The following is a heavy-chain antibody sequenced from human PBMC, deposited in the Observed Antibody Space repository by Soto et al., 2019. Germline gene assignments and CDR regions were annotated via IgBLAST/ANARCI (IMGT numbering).Heavy chain of an antibody. CDR3: ARENVLSYVDTAMVDYFDY. D-gene: IGHD5-18*01. J-gene: IGHJ4*02. CDR2: ISGYNGDT. CDR1: GYTFNTYS. V-gene: IGHV1-18*01. Sequence: QVQLVQSGAEVKKPGASVKVSCKASGYTFNTYSISWVRQAPGQGLAWIGWISGYNGDTHYAQKFKGRVTMTTDTSTSTAYMELRSLRSDDTAMYYCARENVLSYVDTAMVDYFDYWGQGTLVTVSS.